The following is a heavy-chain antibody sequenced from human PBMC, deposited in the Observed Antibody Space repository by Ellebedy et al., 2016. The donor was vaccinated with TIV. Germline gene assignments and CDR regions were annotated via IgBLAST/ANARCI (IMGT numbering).Heavy chain of an antibody. CDR2: IEPSGGTT. Sequence: AASVKVSCKASGYTFTNYYMHWVRQAPGQGLEWMGIIEPSGGTTNYAQKFQGRVTVTRDTSTSTVYMELRSLRSEDTAVYYCAGGSQFDPWGQGTLVTVSS. D-gene: IGHD3-10*01. V-gene: IGHV1-46*01. CDR3: AGGSQFDP. J-gene: IGHJ5*02. CDR1: GYTFTNYY.